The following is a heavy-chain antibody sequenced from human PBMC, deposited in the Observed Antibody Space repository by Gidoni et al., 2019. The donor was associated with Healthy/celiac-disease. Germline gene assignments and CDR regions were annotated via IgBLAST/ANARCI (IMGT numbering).Heavy chain of an antibody. Sequence: HVQLVESGGGLVKPGGSLRLSFSASGFTFSYYYMSWISQAPGKGLVWVSYISSRCSNIYYADSVKGRFNSSRENAKKSLYMQMNSLRAEETAVYYCARRPLSRDGYNSQSYYFDDWGQGTMVTVSS. D-gene: IGHD5-12*01. CDR1: GFTFSYYY. CDR3: ARRPLSRDGYNSQSYYFDD. CDR2: ISSRCSNI. V-gene: IGHV3-11*01. J-gene: IGHJ4*02.